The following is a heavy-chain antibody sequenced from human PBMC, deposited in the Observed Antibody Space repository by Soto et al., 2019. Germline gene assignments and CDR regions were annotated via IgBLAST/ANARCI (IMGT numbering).Heavy chain of an antibody. CDR1: GGSFSGYY. CDR2: INHSGST. V-gene: IGHV4-34*01. CDR3: ARIGYYGSGSYYIPDYYGMDV. Sequence: LSLTCAVYGGSFSGYYWSWIRQPPGKGLEWIGEINHSGSTNYNPSLKSRVTISVDTSKNQFSLKLSSVTAADTAVYYCARIGYYGSGSYYIPDYYGMDVWGQGTTVTVSS. D-gene: IGHD3-10*01. J-gene: IGHJ6*02.